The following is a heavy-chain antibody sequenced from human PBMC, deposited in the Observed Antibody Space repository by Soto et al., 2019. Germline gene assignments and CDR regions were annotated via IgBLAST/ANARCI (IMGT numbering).Heavy chain of an antibody. CDR3: ARHPERIAQIGWFDP. J-gene: IGHJ5*02. CDR2: ISSSSSTI. CDR1: GFTFSSYS. Sequence: WGSLRLSCAASGFTFSSYSMNWVRQAPGKGLEWVSYISSSSSTIYYADSVKGRFTISRDNAKNSLYLQMNSLRAEDTAVYYCARHPERIAQIGWFDPWGQGTLVTV. D-gene: IGHD6-13*01. V-gene: IGHV3-48*01.